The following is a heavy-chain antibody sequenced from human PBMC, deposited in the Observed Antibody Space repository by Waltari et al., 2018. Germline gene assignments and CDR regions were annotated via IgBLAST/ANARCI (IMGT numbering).Heavy chain of an antibody. CDR1: GGSISSSSYY. CDR3: ARHKGIVVVTPFDY. Sequence: QLQLQESGPGLVKPSETLSLTCTVSGGSISSSSYYWGWIRQPPGKGLEWIGSIYYSGSTYYNPSLKSRVTISVDTSKNQFSLKLSSVTAADTAVYYCARHKGIVVVTPFDYWGQGTLVTVSS. V-gene: IGHV4-39*01. D-gene: IGHD3-22*01. CDR2: IYYSGST. J-gene: IGHJ4*02.